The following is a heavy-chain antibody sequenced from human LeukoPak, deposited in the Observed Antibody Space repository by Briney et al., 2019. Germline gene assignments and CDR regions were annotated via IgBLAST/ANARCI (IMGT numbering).Heavy chain of an antibody. D-gene: IGHD3-22*01. CDR3: ARDLATYYYDSSGYYLNWFDP. CDR2: IYYSGST. Sequence: SETLSLTCTVSGGSISSYYWSWIRQPPGKGLEWIGYIYYSGSTNYNPSLKSRVTISVDTPKNQFSLKLSSVTAADTAVYYCARDLATYYYDSSGYYLNWFDPWGQGTLVTVSS. V-gene: IGHV4-59*01. J-gene: IGHJ5*02. CDR1: GGSISSYY.